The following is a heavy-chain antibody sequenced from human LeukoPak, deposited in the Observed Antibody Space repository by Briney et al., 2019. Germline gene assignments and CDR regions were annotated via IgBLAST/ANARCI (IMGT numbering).Heavy chain of an antibody. CDR1: GFTFSSYG. CDR3: AKDRGYCSRTSCGGRWYYGMDV. J-gene: IGHJ6*02. CDR2: ISYDGSNK. V-gene: IGHV3-30*18. Sequence: GGSLRLSCAASGFTFSSYGMHWVRQAPGKGLEWVAVISYDGSNKYYADSVKGRFTISRDNSKNTLYLQMNSLRAEDTAVYYCAKDRGYCSRTSCGGRWYYGMDVWGQGTTVTVSS. D-gene: IGHD2-2*01.